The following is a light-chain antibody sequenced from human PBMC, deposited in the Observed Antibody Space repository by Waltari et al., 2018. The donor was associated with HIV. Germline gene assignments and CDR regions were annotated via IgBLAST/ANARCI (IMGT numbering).Light chain of an antibody. Sequence: SYEVPQPPSVSVSPGQTASIPCSGDNLGDQYACWYQQRPGQSPVLFIYQDSKRPAAIPERFSGSNSGNTATLTISGTQAMDEADYYCQAWDSSTVVFGGGTKLTVL. CDR2: QDS. V-gene: IGLV3-1*01. CDR3: QAWDSSTVV. J-gene: IGLJ2*01. CDR1: NLGDQY.